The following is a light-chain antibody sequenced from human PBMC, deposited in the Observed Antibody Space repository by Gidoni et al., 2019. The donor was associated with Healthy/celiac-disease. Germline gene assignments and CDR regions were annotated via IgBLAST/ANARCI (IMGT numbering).Light chain of an antibody. CDR2: WAS. J-gene: IGKJ2*01. V-gene: IGKV4-1*01. Sequence: DIVMTQSPDSLAVSLGERATINCKSSQSVLYSSNNKNYLAWYQQKPGQPPKLLIYWASTRESGVPDRFSGSRSGTDFTLTISSLQAEDGAVYYCQQYYSTSMYTFGQGTKLEIK. CDR1: QSVLYSSNNKNY. CDR3: QQYYSTSMYT.